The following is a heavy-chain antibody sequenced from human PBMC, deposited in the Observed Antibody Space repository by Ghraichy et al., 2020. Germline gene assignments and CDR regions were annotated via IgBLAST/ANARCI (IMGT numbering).Heavy chain of an antibody. CDR1: GYSISSDYY. CDR3: ACRQQVVTYYFDS. D-gene: IGHD6-13*01. Sequence: SETPSLTCTVSGYSISSDYYWGWIRQPPGKGLEWIASIYDSGETYYNPSLKSRVTISVDTSKNQFSLTLTSVTAADTAIYYCACRQQVVTYYFDSWGQGTLLTVSS. CDR2: IYDSGET. V-gene: IGHV4-38-2*02. J-gene: IGHJ4*02.